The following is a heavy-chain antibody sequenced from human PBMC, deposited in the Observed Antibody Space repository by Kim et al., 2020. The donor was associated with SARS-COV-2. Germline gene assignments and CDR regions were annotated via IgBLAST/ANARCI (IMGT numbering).Heavy chain of an antibody. CDR3: AKEVRGVLKCYYYGMDV. V-gene: IGHV3-23*01. CDR1: GFTFSSYA. Sequence: GGSLRLSCAASGFTFSSYAMSWVRQAPGKGLEWVSAISGSGGSTYYADSVKGRFTISRDNSKNTLYLQMNSLRAEDTAVYYCAKEVRGVLKCYYYGMDVWGQGTTVTVSS. D-gene: IGHD3-10*01. CDR2: ISGSGGST. J-gene: IGHJ6*02.